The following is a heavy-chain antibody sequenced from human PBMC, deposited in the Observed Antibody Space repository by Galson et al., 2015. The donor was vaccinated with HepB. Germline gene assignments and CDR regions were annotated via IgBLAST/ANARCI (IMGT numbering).Heavy chain of an antibody. J-gene: IGHJ4*02. CDR3: ARVAGGSSGCNYFVPEFYFDH. D-gene: IGHD3-22*01. Sequence: SLRLSCAASGFTFSTYWMHWVRQGPGKGLVWVSRINSDGITTSYADSVKGRFTISRDNAKNTLYLQMNSLRAEDTAVYYCARVAGGSSGCNYFVPEFYFDHWGQGTLVTVSS. CDR2: INSDGITT. CDR1: GFTFSTYW. V-gene: IGHV3-74*01.